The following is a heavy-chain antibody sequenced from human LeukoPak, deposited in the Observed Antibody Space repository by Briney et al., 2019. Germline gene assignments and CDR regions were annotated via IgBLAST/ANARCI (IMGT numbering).Heavy chain of an antibody. J-gene: IGHJ4*02. CDR1: GITLSNYG. Sequence: GESLRLSCAVSGITLSNYGMSWVRQAPGKGLEWVAGISGSGGATNYADSVKGRFTISKDNPKNTLYLQMNSLRVEDTAVYFCAKRGVVIRVILVGFHKEAYYFDSWGQGALVTVSS. CDR3: AKRGVVIRVILVGFHKEAYYFDS. D-gene: IGHD3-22*01. V-gene: IGHV3-23*01. CDR2: ISGSGGAT.